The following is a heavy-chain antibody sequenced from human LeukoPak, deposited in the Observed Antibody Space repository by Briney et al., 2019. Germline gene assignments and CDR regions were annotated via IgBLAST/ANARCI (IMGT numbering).Heavy chain of an antibody. V-gene: IGHV3-74*03. CDR3: ARSKSWYSTDAFGI. CDR1: GFTFSSHW. Sequence: GGSLRLSCAASGFTFSSHWMHWVRQAPGKGLVWVSRIKGEGSNTTYADSVKGRFTISRDNAKNTLYVQMNSLRAEDTAVYHCARSKSWYSTDAFGIWGQGTMVTVSS. D-gene: IGHD2-15*01. CDR2: IKGEGSNT. J-gene: IGHJ3*02.